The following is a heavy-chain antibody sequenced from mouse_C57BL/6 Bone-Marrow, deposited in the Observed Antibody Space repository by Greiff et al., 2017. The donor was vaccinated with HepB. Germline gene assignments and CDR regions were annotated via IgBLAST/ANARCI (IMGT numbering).Heavy chain of an antibody. D-gene: IGHD2-3*01. Sequence: QVQLKESGAELVRPGASVKLSCKASGYTFTDYYINWVKQRPGQGLEWIARIYPGSGNTYYNEKFKGKATLTAEKSSSTAYMQLSSLTSEDSAVYVCARDDGYYVPHWYFDVWGTGTTVTVSS. CDR3: ARDDGYYVPHWYFDV. V-gene: IGHV1-76*01. J-gene: IGHJ1*03. CDR1: GYTFTDYY. CDR2: IYPGSGNT.